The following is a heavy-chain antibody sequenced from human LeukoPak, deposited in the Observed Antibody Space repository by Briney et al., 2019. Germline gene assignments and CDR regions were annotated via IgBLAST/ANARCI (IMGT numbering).Heavy chain of an antibody. Sequence: PSQTLSLTCTVSGGSISSGGYYWSWIRQHPGKGLEWIGYIYYSGSTYYNPSLKSRVTISVDTSKNQFSLKLGSVTAADTAVYYCARADTAYGDYDYWGQRTLVTVSS. V-gene: IGHV4-31*03. CDR2: IYYSGST. J-gene: IGHJ4*02. CDR3: ARADTAYGDYDY. CDR1: GGSISSGGYY. D-gene: IGHD4-17*01.